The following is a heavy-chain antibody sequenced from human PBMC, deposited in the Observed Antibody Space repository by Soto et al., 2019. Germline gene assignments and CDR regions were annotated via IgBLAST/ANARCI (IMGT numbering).Heavy chain of an antibody. V-gene: IGHV3-9*01. CDR2: LSWNSGTI. CDR1: GFTFDDYA. D-gene: IGHD6-19*01. CDR3: TKADGSGWYYSLDY. J-gene: IGHJ4*02. Sequence: EVQLVESGGGLVQPGKSLRLSCAASGFTFDDYAMHWVRQVPGKGLEWVSGLSWNSGTIDYEDSVKGRFNIYRDNTKNTLHLQMNSLKPEDTAFYYSTKADGSGWYYSLDYWGQGTLVTVTS.